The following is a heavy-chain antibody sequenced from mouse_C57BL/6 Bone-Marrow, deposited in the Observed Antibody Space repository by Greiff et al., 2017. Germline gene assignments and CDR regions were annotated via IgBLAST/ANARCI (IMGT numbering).Heavy chain of an antibody. CDR3: ARLYYFDY. CDR2: ISSGGSYT. Sequence: EVKLVESGGDLVKPGGSLKLSCAASGFTFSSYGMSWVRQTPDKRLEWVATISSGGSYTYYPDSVKGRFTISRDKAKNTLYLQMSSLKSEDTAMYYCARLYYFDYWGQGTTLTVSS. V-gene: IGHV5-6*01. CDR1: GFTFSSYG. J-gene: IGHJ2*01.